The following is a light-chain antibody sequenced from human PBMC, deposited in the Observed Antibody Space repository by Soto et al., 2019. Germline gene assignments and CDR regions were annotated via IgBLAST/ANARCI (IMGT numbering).Light chain of an antibody. CDR1: QSLVYSDGTTY. V-gene: IGKV2-30*01. Sequence: DVVMTQSPLSLPVTLGQPASISCSSRQSLVYSDGTTYLSWFQQRPGQSPRRLIYKVSSRDSGVPDRFRGSGSVTDFTLKISRVEAEDVGVYYCLQGTHWPNTCGQGTKLEIK. CDR3: LQGTHWPNT. CDR2: KVS. J-gene: IGKJ2*01.